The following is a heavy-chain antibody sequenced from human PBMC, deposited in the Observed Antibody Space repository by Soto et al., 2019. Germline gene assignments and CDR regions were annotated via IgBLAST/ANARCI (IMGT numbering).Heavy chain of an antibody. CDR3: ARQVVDGTVAGTGSFDY. J-gene: IGHJ4*02. CDR2: IYQSGST. CDR1: GGSISSGGYS. V-gene: IGHV4-30-2*01. Sequence: SETLSLTCAVSGGSISSGGYSWSWIRQPPGKGLEWIGYIYQSGSTYYNPSLKSRVTISVDWSKNQFALELSSVTAADTAVYYCARQVVDGTVAGTGSFDYWGQGALVTVSS. D-gene: IGHD6-19*01.